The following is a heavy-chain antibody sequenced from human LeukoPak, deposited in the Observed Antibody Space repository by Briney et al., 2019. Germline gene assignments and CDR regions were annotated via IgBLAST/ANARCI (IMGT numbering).Heavy chain of an antibody. J-gene: IGHJ1*01. CDR1: GFTFSDYY. D-gene: IGHD6-13*01. Sequence: PGGSLRLSCAASGFTFSDYYMSWIRQAPGKGLEWVSYISSSGSTIYYADSVKGRFTISRDNAKNSLYLQMNSLRAEDTAVYYCARVTSSSWYKYFQHWGQGTLVTVSS. CDR3: ARVTSSSWYKYFQH. CDR2: ISSSGSTI. V-gene: IGHV3-11*04.